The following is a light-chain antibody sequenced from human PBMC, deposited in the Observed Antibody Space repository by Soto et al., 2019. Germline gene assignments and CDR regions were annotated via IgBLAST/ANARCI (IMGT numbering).Light chain of an antibody. CDR3: PQYNSYSGT. V-gene: IGKV1-5*01. Sequence: DIQMTQSPSTLSASVGDRVTITCRASQSISSWLAWYQQKPGKAPKLLIYDASSLESGVPSRFSGSGSGTEFTLTISSLQPYAFVTYYCPQYNSYSGTFVQGTKVDIK. CDR2: DAS. J-gene: IGKJ1*01. CDR1: QSISSW.